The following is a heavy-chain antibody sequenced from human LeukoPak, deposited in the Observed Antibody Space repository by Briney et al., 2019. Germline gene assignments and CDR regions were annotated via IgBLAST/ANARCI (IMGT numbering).Heavy chain of an antibody. V-gene: IGHV4-59*08. D-gene: IGHD6-19*01. CDR1: GPSVNEYS. J-gene: IGHJ4*02. CDR3: AQSHGWPGFDF. CDR2: IYNCVST. Sequence: SQTLSLTCIAAGPSVNEYSWSWIRQPPGKALEWNGSIYNCVSTIYNPSLTSRVTISVDTPRNQFSLKLTSLTAADTAMYYCAQSHGWPGFDFWSQGALVTVSS.